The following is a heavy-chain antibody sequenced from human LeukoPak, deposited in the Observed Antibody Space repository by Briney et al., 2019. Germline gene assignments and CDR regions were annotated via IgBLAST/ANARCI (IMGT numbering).Heavy chain of an antibody. CDR2: ISGSADNT. CDR1: GFTLSSYA. Sequence: GGSLRLSCTASGFTLSSYAMSWVRQAPGEGLEWVSTISGSADNTNYAEAVKGRFAISKDNSKNTMYLQMNSLRAEDTAVYYCAKQGFGCWGQGTLVTVSS. V-gene: IGHV3-23*01. J-gene: IGHJ4*02. CDR3: AKQGFGC.